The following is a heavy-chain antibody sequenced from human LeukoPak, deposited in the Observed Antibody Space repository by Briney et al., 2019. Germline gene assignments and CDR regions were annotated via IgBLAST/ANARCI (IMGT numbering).Heavy chain of an antibody. CDR1: GVSISSSSYY. D-gene: IGHD1-1*01. CDR3: APGPLVSGTYYYYYMAV. CDR2: IYYSGST. Sequence: PSETLSLTCTVSGVSISSSSYYWGWIRQPPGKGLEWIGSIYYSGSTYYNPSLKSRVTISVDTSKNQFSLRLSSATAATTAVYYCAPGPLVSGTYYYYYMAVGGKGTTVTVSS. V-gene: IGHV4-39*01. J-gene: IGHJ6*03.